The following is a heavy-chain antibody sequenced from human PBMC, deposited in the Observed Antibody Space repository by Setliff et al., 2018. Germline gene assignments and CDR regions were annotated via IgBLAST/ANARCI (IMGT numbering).Heavy chain of an antibody. D-gene: IGHD6-6*01. Sequence: SETLSLTCNVSGGSISSRTYYWSWIRQPAGKGLEWIGHIYTSWSTNYNPSLKSRATISIDTSKDQFSLKLRSVTAADAAVYYCARGRNVAARLLDTWGQGSRVTVSS. CDR1: GGSISSRTYY. CDR2: IYTSWST. V-gene: IGHV4-61*09. CDR3: ARGRNVAARLLDT. J-gene: IGHJ5*02.